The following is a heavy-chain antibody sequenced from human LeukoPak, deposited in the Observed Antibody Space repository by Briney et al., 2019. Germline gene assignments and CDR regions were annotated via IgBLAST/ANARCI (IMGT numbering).Heavy chain of an antibody. CDR1: GFTISSYA. CDR2: ISGSGGST. J-gene: IGHJ4*02. V-gene: IGHV3-23*01. D-gene: IGHD3-22*01. Sequence: TGGSLRLSCAASGFTISSYAMSWVRQAPGKGLEWVSAISGSGGSTYYADSVKGRFTISRDNSRNTLYLQMNSLRAEDTAVYYCAKDCYYDSSGSFDYWGQGTLVTVSS. CDR3: AKDCYYDSSGSFDY.